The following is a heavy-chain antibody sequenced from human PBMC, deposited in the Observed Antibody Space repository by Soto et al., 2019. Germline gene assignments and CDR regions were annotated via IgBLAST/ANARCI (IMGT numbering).Heavy chain of an antibody. D-gene: IGHD3-3*01. CDR3: AHRILRTVFGLVTTTAIYFDF. CDR1: GFSLTTSGVG. Sequence: QITLNESGPTVVKPAETLTLTCTFSGFSLTTSGVGVGWIRQSTGKAPEWLALIYWDDDKRYSASLKSRLTITKDTSKNQVVLTMASVDPADTATYYCAHRILRTVFGLVTTTAIYFDFWGQGTPFVVSS. V-gene: IGHV2-5*02. CDR2: IYWDDDK. J-gene: IGHJ4*02.